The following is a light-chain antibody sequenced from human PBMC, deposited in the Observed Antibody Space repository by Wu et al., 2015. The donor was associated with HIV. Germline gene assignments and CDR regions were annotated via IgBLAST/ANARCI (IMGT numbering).Light chain of an antibody. CDR2: GAS. V-gene: IGKV3D-20*02. Sequence: EIVLTQSPGTLSLSPGERATLSCRASQSVSSSYLAWYQQKPGQAPRLLIYGASSRATGIPDRFSGSGSGTDFTLAISSLEPEDFAIYYCQHRSNSWTFGQGTKVEIK. CDR1: QSVSSSY. CDR3: QHRSNSWT. J-gene: IGKJ1*01.